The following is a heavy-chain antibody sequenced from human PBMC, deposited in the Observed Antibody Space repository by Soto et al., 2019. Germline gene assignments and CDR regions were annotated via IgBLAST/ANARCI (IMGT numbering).Heavy chain of an antibody. CDR2: IIPIFGTA. D-gene: IGHD3-22*01. CDR3: ARLKSTYYYDSSGYYYPTHAFDI. CDR1: GGTFSSYA. V-gene: IGHV1-69*01. J-gene: IGHJ3*02. Sequence: QVQLVQSGAEVKKPGSSVKVSCKASGGTFSSYAISWVRQAPGQGLEWMGGIIPIFGTANYAQKFQGRVTITADESTSTAYMELSSLRSEDTAVYYCARLKSTYYYDSSGYYYPTHAFDIWGQGTMVTGSS.